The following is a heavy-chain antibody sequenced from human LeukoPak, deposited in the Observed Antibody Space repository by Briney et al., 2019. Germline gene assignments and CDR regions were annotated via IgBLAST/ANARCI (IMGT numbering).Heavy chain of an antibody. D-gene: IGHD3-9*01. V-gene: IGHV1-18*01. CDR3: AREGSYYDILTGYLHAFDI. J-gene: IGHJ3*02. Sequence: AAVKVSCKASGYTFSGYEINWVRQATGQGLEWMGWISAYNGNTNYAQKLQGRVTMTTDTSTSTAYMELRSLRSDDTAVYYCAREGSYYDILTGYLHAFDIWGQGTMVTVSS. CDR2: ISAYNGNT. CDR1: GYTFSGYE.